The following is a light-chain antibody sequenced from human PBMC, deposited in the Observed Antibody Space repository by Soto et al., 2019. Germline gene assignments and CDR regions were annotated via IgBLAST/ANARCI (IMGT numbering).Light chain of an antibody. CDR2: DAS. J-gene: IGKJ1*01. Sequence: DIPMTQSPSSLSASVGDRVTITCQASQDISNYLNWYQQKPGKAPKLLIYDASNLETGVPSRFSGSGSGTDFTFTISSLQPEDIATYYCQQYDNLPWTVGQGTKVEIK. CDR1: QDISNY. V-gene: IGKV1-33*01. CDR3: QQYDNLPWT.